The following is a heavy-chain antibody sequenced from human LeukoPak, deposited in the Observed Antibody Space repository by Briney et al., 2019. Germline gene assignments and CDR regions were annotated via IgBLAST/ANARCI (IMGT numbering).Heavy chain of an antibody. V-gene: IGHV1-18*01. J-gene: IGHJ4*02. CDR1: GYTFTSYG. Sequence: ASVKVSCKASGYTFTSYGISWVRQAPGQGLEWMGWISAYNGNTNYAQKLQGRVTMTRDMSTSTVYMELSSLRSEDTAVYYCARDLYGDYYFDYWGQGTLVTVSS. CDR3: ARDLYGDYYFDY. D-gene: IGHD4-17*01. CDR2: ISAYNGNT.